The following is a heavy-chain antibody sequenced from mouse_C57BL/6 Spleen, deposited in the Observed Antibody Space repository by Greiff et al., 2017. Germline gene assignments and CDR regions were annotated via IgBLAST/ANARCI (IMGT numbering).Heavy chain of an antibody. Sequence: VQLVESGPGLVQPSQSLSITCTVSGFSLTSYGVHWVRQSPGKGLEWLGVIWSGGSTDYNAAFISRLSISKDNSKGQVFFKMNSLQADDTAIYYCARNVYGRSYGWYFDVWGTGTTVTVSS. J-gene: IGHJ1*03. V-gene: IGHV2-2*01. CDR3: ARNVYGRSYGWYFDV. CDR2: IWSGGST. D-gene: IGHD1-1*01. CDR1: GFSLTSYG.